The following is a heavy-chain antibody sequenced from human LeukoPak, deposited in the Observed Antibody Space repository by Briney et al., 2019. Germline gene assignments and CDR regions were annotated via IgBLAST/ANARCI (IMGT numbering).Heavy chain of an antibody. J-gene: IGHJ5*02. D-gene: IGHD3-10*01. Sequence: PSETLSLTCTVSGYSISSGYYWGWIRQPPGKGLEWIGSIYHSGSTYYNPSLKSRVTISVDTSKNQFSLKLSSVTAADTAVYYCARTSRPTIIIGWFDPWGQGTLVTVSS. V-gene: IGHV4-38-2*02. CDR1: GYSISSGYY. CDR2: IYHSGST. CDR3: ARTSRPTIIIGWFDP.